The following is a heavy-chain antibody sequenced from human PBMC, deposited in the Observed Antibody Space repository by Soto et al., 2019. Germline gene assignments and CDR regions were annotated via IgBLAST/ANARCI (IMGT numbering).Heavy chain of an antibody. D-gene: IGHD2-15*01. CDR1: GDSISSSRYF. CDR2: VFYSGST. J-gene: IGHJ4*02. Sequence: PSETLSLTCTVSGDSISSSRYFWGWIRQPPGKGLEYIGSVFYSGSTYYSPSLKSRVTISVDTSKNQFSLKLTSMTAADTAVYYCARLEGNVVIEYWGQGTLVTVSS. CDR3: ARLEGNVVIEY. V-gene: IGHV4-39*01.